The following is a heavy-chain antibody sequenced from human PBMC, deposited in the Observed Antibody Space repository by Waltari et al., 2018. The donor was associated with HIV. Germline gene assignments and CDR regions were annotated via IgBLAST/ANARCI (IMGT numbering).Heavy chain of an antibody. J-gene: IGHJ1*01. Sequence: QVQLQQWATGLLMPSETLSLTCAVYGGSFTAYYWTWIRQSPGNGLEWIGEIDHSGRTNYNPALKSRVTISVDASKNQFSLKLTSVTAADTGLYYCARGPHTSIFGVVKYFQPWGQGTLVIVSS. CDR1: GGSFTAYY. V-gene: IGHV4-34*02. CDR3: ARGPHTSIFGVVKYFQP. CDR2: IDHSGRT. D-gene: IGHD3-3*01.